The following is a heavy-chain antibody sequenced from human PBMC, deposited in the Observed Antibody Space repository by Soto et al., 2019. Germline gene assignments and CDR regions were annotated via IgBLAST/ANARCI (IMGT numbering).Heavy chain of an antibody. J-gene: IGHJ4*02. CDR2: IIPIFGTP. D-gene: IGHD5-12*01. CDR3: AANEGRDGYSFDY. V-gene: IGHV1-69*13. CDR1: GVTFTRQY. Sequence: SGKVSCKASGVTFTRQYMRWVRQAPGQGLEWMGGIIPIFGTPQYAEKFQDRVTITADESTSTAYMELSSLTSEDTAVYYCAANEGRDGYSFDYWGQGTLVTVSS.